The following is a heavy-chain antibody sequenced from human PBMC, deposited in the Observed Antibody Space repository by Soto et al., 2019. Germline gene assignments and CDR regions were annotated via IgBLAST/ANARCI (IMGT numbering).Heavy chain of an antibody. V-gene: IGHV1-46*01. Sequence: QVQLVQSGAEVKKPGASVKISCKASGYTFISNYVYWVRQAPGQGLEWMGIINPRGASTSYAQKFQGRVIMTSDTSTSTVYMDLSSLTSDDTAVYYCARDPEVCSSTNCHFDYWGQGALVTVSS. D-gene: IGHD2-2*01. J-gene: IGHJ4*02. CDR2: INPRGAST. CDR3: ARDPEVCSSTNCHFDY. CDR1: GYTFISNY.